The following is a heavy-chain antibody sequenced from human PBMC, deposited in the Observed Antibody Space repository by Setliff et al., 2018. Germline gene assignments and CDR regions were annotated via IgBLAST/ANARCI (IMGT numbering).Heavy chain of an antibody. CDR3: ERLVRYCSTTSCQRTSGDDF. D-gene: IGHD2-2*01. CDR1: GYTFTDYG. V-gene: IGHV1-18*01. Sequence: GASVKVSCRASGYTFTDYGISRVRQAPGQGLEWMGWISPYTGNTFYAPQFQGRVIMTTDTSAKTAYMDLRSLRSDDTAVYYCERLVRYCSTTSCQRTSGDDFWVLGTLVTVSS. J-gene: IGHJ4*02. CDR2: ISPYTGNT.